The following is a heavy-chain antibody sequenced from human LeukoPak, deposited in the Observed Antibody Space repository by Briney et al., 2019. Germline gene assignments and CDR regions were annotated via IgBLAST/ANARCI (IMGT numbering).Heavy chain of an antibody. Sequence: SQTLSLTCTVSGGSISSGDYYWSWIRQPPGKGLEWIGYIYYSGSTNYNPSLKSRVTISVDKSKNQFSLKLSSVTAADTAVYYCARVLTGTNFDYWGQGTLVTVSS. CDR3: ARVLTGTNFDY. CDR2: IYYSGST. J-gene: IGHJ4*02. CDR1: GGSISSGDYY. V-gene: IGHV4-30-4*08. D-gene: IGHD1-14*01.